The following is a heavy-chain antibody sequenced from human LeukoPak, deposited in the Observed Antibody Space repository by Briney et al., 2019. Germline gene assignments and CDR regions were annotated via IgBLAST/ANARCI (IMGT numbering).Heavy chain of an antibody. CDR1: GFTFSSYW. J-gene: IGHJ6*02. CDR3: ASERYSSEYYYYYYGMDV. D-gene: IGHD6-19*01. Sequence: GGSLRLSCAASGFTFSSYWMHWVRQAPGKGLVWVSRINSDGSSTSYADSVKGRFTISRDNAKNTLYLQMNSLRAEDTAVYYCASERYSSEYYYYYYGMDVWGQGTTVTVSS. V-gene: IGHV3-74*01. CDR2: INSDGSST.